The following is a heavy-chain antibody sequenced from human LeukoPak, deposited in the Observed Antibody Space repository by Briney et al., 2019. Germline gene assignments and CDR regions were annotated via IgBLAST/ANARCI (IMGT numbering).Heavy chain of an antibody. CDR3: AIRDKL. D-gene: IGHD4-23*01. CDR2: IYHSGST. CDR1: GYSISSGYY. V-gene: IGHV4-38-2*02. J-gene: IGHJ4*02. Sequence: SGTLSLTCTVSGYSISSGYYWGWIRQPPGKGLEWIGSIYHSGSTYYNPSLKSRVTISVDTSKNQFSLKLSSVTAADTAVYYCAIRDKLRGQGTLVTVSS.